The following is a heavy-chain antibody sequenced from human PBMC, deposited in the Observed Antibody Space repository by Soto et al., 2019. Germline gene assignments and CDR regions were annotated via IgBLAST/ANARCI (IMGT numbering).Heavy chain of an antibody. D-gene: IGHD4-17*01. CDR1: GGSISSYY. J-gene: IGHJ4*02. V-gene: IGHV4-59*01. CDR3: ARADYGDYWFDY. Sequence: QVQLQESGPGLVKPSETLSLTCTVSGGSISSYYWSWIRQPPGKGLEWIGYIYYSGSTNYNPSLKSRVTISVDTFKNQFSLKLSSVTAADTAVYYCARADYGDYWFDYWGQGTLVTVSS. CDR2: IYYSGST.